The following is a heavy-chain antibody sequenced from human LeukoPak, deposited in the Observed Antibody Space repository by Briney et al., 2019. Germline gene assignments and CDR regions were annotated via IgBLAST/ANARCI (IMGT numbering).Heavy chain of an antibody. V-gene: IGHV3-74*01. J-gene: IGHJ4*02. Sequence: GGSLRLSCVASGFTFSSYSSYWMNWVRQAPGKGLVWVSRINSDGTYTTYADSVKGRFTISRDNAKNTLYLQMNSLRAEDTAVYYCARPMVRGVITFDYWGQGTLVTVSS. CDR1: GFTFSSYSSYW. D-gene: IGHD3-10*01. CDR3: ARPMVRGVITFDY. CDR2: INSDGTYT.